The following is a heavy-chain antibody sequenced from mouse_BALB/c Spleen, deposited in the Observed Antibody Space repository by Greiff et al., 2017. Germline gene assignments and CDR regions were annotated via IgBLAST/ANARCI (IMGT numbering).Heavy chain of an antibody. J-gene: IGHJ1*01. V-gene: IGHV1-18*01. CDR1: GYSFTGYT. CDR3: ARGDGYYVDFDV. Sequence: EVQLQQSGAELVRPGSSVKISCKASGYSFTGYTMNWVKQSHGKNLEWIGLINPYNGGTSYNQKFKGKATLTVDKSSSTAYMELLSLTSEDSAVYYCARGDGYYVDFDVWGAGTTVTVSS. CDR2: INPYNGGT. D-gene: IGHD2-3*01.